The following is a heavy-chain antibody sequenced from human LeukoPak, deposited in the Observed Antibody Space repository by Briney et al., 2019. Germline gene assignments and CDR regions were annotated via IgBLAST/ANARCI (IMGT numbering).Heavy chain of an antibody. J-gene: IGHJ4*02. CDR1: GGSISSYY. V-gene: IGHV4-59*01. Sequence: SETLSLTCTVSGGSISSYYWSWIRQPPGKGLEWIGYIYYSGSTNYKPSLKIRVTISVDTSKNQFSLKLSSVTAADTAVYYCARAKVGYSSSWYTSDYWGQGTLVTVSS. CDR3: ARAKVGYSSSWYTSDY. CDR2: IYYSGST. D-gene: IGHD6-13*01.